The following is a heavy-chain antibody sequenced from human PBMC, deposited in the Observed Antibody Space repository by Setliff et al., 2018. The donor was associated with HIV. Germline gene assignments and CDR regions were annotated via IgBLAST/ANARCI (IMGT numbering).Heavy chain of an antibody. Sequence: PSETLSLTCTVSGYSISSGYYWGWVRQPPGKGLEWIGEVSHSGSTNYNPSLKSRVAISVDKSKNQFSLELNSVTAADTAFYYCASDQRLCYWGQGTLVTVSS. V-gene: IGHV4-38-2*02. CDR2: VSHSGST. CDR3: ASDQRLCY. J-gene: IGHJ4*02. CDR1: GYSISSGYY.